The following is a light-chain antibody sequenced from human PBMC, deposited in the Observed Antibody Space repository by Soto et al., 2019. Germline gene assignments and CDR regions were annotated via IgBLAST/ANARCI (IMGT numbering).Light chain of an antibody. V-gene: IGKV3-15*01. J-gene: IGKJ1*01. Sequence: EIVMTQSPATLSVSPGERATLSCRASQNVFSNLAWYQQKPGQAPRLLIYGASTRATGIPARFSGSGSGTEFTLTISSLQSEDFAVYYCQQYNDWPRTFGQGTKLEIK. CDR2: GAS. CDR1: QNVFSN. CDR3: QQYNDWPRT.